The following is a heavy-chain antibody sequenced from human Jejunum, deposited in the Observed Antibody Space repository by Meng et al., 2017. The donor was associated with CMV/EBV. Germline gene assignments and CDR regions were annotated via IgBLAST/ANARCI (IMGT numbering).Heavy chain of an antibody. CDR1: DGSISTYY. D-gene: IGHD2-2*01. J-gene: IGHJ4*02. CDR2: IHTSGTT. V-gene: IGHV4-4*07. CDR3: AREKSSCTSSTCYGVDS. Sequence: VQVQEPRPGLLKPSETRSLSGTVLDGSISTYYRSWIRQSAGKGLEWIGRIHTSGTTNYNPSLKSRVTLSLDTSKDQFSLKLTSVTAADTAVYYCAREKSSCTSSTCYGVDSWGQGTLVTVSS.